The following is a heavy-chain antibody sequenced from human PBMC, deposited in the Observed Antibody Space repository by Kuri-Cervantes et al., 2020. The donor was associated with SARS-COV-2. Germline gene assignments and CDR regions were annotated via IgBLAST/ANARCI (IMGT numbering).Heavy chain of an antibody. CDR3: AAMVRGHDTYGY. J-gene: IGHJ4*02. D-gene: IGHD3-10*01. CDR2: INSDGSST. V-gene: IGHV3-74*01. CDR1: GFTFSSYW. Sequence: GESLKISCAASGFTFSSYWMHWVRQAPGKGLVWVSRINSDGSSTSYADSVKGRFTISRDNAKNTLYLQMNSLRAEDTAVYYCAAMVRGHDTYGYWGQGTLVTVSS.